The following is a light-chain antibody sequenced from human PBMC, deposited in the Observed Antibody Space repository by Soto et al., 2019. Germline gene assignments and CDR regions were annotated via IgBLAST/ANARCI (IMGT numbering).Light chain of an antibody. CDR2: KNN. V-gene: IGLV1-47*01. CDR1: SSNIGGNY. Sequence: QSVVTQPPSASGTPGQRVTISSSGSSSNIGGNYVYWYQHLPGTAPKVLIYKNNHRPSGVPDRFSGSKSDTSASLAISGLRSEDEAHYYCAVWDDSLSGVVFGGGTKVTVL. J-gene: IGLJ3*02. CDR3: AVWDDSLSGVV.